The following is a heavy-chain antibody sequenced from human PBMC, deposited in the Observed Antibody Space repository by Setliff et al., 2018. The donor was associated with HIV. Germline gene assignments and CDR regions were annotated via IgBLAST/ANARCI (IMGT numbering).Heavy chain of an antibody. CDR3: ARSTVGATILIEPAAFFDH. Sequence: GGSLRLSCAASGFTFSSYAMTWVRQAPGMGLEWVSRISGSGDSTYYADSVKGRFTISRDNAKNSLYLQMNSLRAEDTALYYCARSTVGATILIEPAAFFDHWGQGTLVTVSS. CDR1: GFTFSSYA. CDR2: ISGSGDST. V-gene: IGHV3-23*01. D-gene: IGHD2-2*01. J-gene: IGHJ4*02.